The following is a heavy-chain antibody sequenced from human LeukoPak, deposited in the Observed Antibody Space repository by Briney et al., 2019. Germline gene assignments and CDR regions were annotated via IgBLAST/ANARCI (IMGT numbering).Heavy chain of an antibody. Sequence: SQTLSLTCTVSGGSISSGDYYWSWIRQPPGKGLEWIGYIYHSGSTYYNPSLKSRVTISVDRSKNQFSLKLSSVTAADTAVYYCARVGSPFYCSGGSCYSGMTLFDYWGQGTLVTVSS. CDR3: ARVGSPFYCSGGSCYSGMTLFDY. CDR1: GGSISSGDYY. V-gene: IGHV4-30-2*01. D-gene: IGHD2-15*01. CDR2: IYHSGST. J-gene: IGHJ4*02.